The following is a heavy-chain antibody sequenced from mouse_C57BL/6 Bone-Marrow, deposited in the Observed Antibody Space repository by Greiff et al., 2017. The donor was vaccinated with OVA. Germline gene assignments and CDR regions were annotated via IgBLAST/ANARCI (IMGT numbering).Heavy chain of an antibody. CDR2: IHPNSGST. D-gene: IGHD1-1*01. CDR1: GYTFTSYW. Sequence: QVQLQQPGAELVKPGASVKLSCTASGYTFTSYWMHWVKQRPGQGLEWIGMIHPNSGSTNYNEKFKSKATLTVDKSSSTAYMQLSSLSSEDSAVYYCAREGRGITTVTSYFDYWGKGTTLTVSS. J-gene: IGHJ2*01. CDR3: AREGRGITTVTSYFDY. V-gene: IGHV1-64*01.